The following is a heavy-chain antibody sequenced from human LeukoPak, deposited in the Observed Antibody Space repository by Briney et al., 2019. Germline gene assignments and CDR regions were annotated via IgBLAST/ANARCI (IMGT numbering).Heavy chain of an antibody. J-gene: IGHJ4*02. CDR1: GYSFTSYW. CDR2: IDPSDSYT. Sequence: GESLKISCRGSGYSFTSYWISWVRQMPGKGLEWMGRIDPSDSYTNYSPSFQGHVTISADKSISTAYLQWSSLKASDTAMYYCARHNWNYVGFDYWGQGTLVTVSS. V-gene: IGHV5-10-1*01. CDR3: ARHNWNYVGFDY. D-gene: IGHD1-7*01.